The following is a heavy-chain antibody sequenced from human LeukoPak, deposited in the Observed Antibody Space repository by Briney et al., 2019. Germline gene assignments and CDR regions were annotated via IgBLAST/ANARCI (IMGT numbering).Heavy chain of an antibody. CDR3: AKAETSSRDYSDY. D-gene: IGHD6-19*01. Sequence: GGSLRLSCAASGFTFSSYGMSWVRQAPGKGLEWVSLISGSGGSTYYADSVKGRFTISRVNSKNTLYLQMNSLRAEDTAVYYCAKAETSSRDYSDYWGQGTLVTVSS. J-gene: IGHJ4*02. V-gene: IGHV3-23*01. CDR1: GFTFSSYG. CDR2: ISGSGGST.